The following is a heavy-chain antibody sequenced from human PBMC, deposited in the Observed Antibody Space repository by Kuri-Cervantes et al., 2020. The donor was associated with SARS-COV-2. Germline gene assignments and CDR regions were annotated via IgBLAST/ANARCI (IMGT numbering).Heavy chain of an antibody. CDR1: GGSISSGDYY. CDR3: ARGLREDAFDI. CDR2: IYHSGST. D-gene: IGHD3-16*01. Sequence: SETLSLTCTVSGGSISSGDYYWSWIRQPPGKGLEWIGSIYHSGSTYYNPSLKSRVTISVDTSKNQFSLKLSSVTAADTAVYYCARGLREDAFDIWGQGTMVTVSS. J-gene: IGHJ3*02. V-gene: IGHV4-39*07.